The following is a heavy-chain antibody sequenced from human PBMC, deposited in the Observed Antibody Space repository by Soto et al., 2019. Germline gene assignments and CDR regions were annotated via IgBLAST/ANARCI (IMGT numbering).Heavy chain of an antibody. V-gene: IGHV3-49*03. Sequence: TGGSLRLSCTASGFTFGDYAMSWFRQAPGKGLEWVGFIRSKAYGGTTEYAASVKGRFTISRDNSKNTQYLQMSSLRADDTALYYCVKGEYYYDSSGYYPFDYWGQGTLVTVSS. CDR2: IRSKAYGGTT. CDR1: GFTFGDYA. J-gene: IGHJ4*02. CDR3: VKGEYYYDSSGYYPFDY. D-gene: IGHD3-22*01.